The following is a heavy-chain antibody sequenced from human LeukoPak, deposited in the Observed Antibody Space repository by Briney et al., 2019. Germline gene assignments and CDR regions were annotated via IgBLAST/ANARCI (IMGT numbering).Heavy chain of an antibody. D-gene: IGHD2-2*01. CDR2: INPNSGGT. CDR1: GYTFTGYY. V-gene: IGHV1-2*02. CDR3: ARGGLKASCSSTSCLGY. Sequence: ASVKVSCKASGYTFTGYYMHWVRQAPGQGLEWMGWINPNSGGTNYAQKFQGRVTMTRDTSISTAYMELSRLRSDDTAVYYCARGGLKASCSSTSCLGYWGQGTLVTVSS. J-gene: IGHJ4*02.